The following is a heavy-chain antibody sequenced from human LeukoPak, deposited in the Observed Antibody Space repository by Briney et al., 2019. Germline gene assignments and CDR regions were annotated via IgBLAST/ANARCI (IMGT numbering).Heavy chain of an antibody. V-gene: IGHV4-34*01. CDR2: INHSGST. CDR1: GGSFSGYY. D-gene: IGHD3-3*01. Sequence: SETLSLTCAVYGGSFSGYYWSWIRQPPGKGLEWIGEINHSGSTNYNPSLKSRVTTSVDTSKNQFSLKLSSVTAADTAVYYCARGYYDFWSGSSDAFDIWGQGTMVTVSS. CDR3: ARGYYDFWSGSSDAFDI. J-gene: IGHJ3*02.